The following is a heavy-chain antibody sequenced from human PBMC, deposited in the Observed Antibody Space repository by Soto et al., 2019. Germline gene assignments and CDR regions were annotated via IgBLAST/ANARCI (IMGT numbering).Heavy chain of an antibody. Sequence: PSQTLSLTCAISGDSVSSNSAAWNWIRQSPSRGLEWLGRTYYRSKWYNDYAVSVKSRITINPDTSKNQFSLKLSSVTAADTAVYYCARVSYSSYPRYYYYGMDVWGQGTTVTVSS. V-gene: IGHV6-1*01. D-gene: IGHD6-6*01. J-gene: IGHJ6*02. CDR1: GDSVSSNSAA. CDR2: TYYRSKWYN. CDR3: ARVSYSSYPRYYYYGMDV.